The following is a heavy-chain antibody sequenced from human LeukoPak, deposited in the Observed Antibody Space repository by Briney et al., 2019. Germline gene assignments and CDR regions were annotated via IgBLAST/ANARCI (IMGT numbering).Heavy chain of an antibody. V-gene: IGHV3-30-3*01. D-gene: IGHD5-18*01. CDR1: GFTFSSYA. Sequence: GGSLRLSCAASGFTFSSYAMHWVRQAPGKGLEWVAVISYDGSNKYYADSVRGRFTISRDNSKNTLYLQMNSLRAEDTAVYYCARGSAGYSYVFDYWGQGTLVTVSS. CDR2: ISYDGSNK. J-gene: IGHJ4*02. CDR3: ARGSAGYSYVFDY.